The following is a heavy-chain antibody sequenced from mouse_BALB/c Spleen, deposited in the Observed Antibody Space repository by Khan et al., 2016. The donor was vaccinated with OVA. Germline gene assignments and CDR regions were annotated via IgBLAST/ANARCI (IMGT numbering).Heavy chain of an antibody. CDR1: GFTFSNYA. V-gene: IGHV5-9-3*01. CDR2: VSSGGSYT. J-gene: IGHJ3*01. CDR3: ARELFCTVIPTPFAY. Sequence: EVELVESGGGLVKPGGSLKLSCAASGFTFSNYAMSWVRQTPEKRLEWVATVSSGGSYTYYPDSVQGRFTISRDHAKNTLYLQMSGLRSEDTAIYYCARELFCTVIPTPFAYWGQGTLVTVSA. D-gene: IGHD1-1*01.